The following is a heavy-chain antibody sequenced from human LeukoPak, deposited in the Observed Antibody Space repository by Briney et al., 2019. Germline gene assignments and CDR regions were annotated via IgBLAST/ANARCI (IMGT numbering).Heavy chain of an antibody. D-gene: IGHD3-10*01. J-gene: IGHJ3*02. CDR1: GFTVSSNY. CDR2: IYSGGST. Sequence: GGSLSLSCAASGFTVSSNYMSWVRQAPGKGLEWVSVIYSGGSTYYADSVKGRFTISRDNSKNTLYLQMNSLRAEDTAVYYCAKDRELWFGDFDAFDIWGQGTMVTVSS. CDR3: AKDRELWFGDFDAFDI. V-gene: IGHV3-53*01.